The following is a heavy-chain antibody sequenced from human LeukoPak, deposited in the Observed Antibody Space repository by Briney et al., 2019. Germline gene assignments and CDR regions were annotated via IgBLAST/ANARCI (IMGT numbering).Heavy chain of an antibody. CDR3: ARVWDSSGWYLDY. Sequence: PSQTLSLTCTVSGGSISSGDYYWGWIRQPPGKGLEWIGYIYYSGSTYYNPSLKSRVTISVDTSKNQFSLKLSSVTAADTAVYYCARVWDSSGWYLDYWGQGTLVTVSS. J-gene: IGHJ4*02. CDR2: IYYSGST. V-gene: IGHV4-30-4*08. CDR1: GGSISSGDYY. D-gene: IGHD6-19*01.